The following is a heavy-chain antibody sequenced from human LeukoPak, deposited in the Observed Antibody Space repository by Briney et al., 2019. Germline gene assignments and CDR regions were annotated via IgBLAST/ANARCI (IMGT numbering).Heavy chain of an antibody. CDR1: GGSISSDY. J-gene: IGHJ3*02. CDR2: IYYSGST. Sequence: PSETLSLTCTVSGGSISSDYWSWIRQPPGKGLEWIGYIYYSGSTNYNPSLKSRVTISVDTSKNQFSLKLSSVTAADTAVYYCAREGQPNAFDIWGQGTMVTVSS. V-gene: IGHV4-59*01. CDR3: AREGQPNAFDI. D-gene: IGHD6-13*01.